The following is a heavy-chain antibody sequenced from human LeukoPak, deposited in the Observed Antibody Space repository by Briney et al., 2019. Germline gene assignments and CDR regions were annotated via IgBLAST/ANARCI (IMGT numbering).Heavy chain of an antibody. CDR3: ARGAIFGVVITGNAFDI. CDR1: GGTFSSYA. V-gene: IGHV1-69*05. D-gene: IGHD3-3*01. J-gene: IGHJ3*02. CDR2: IIPILGTA. Sequence: SVKVSCKASGGTFSSYAISWVRQAPGQGLEWMGGIIPILGTANYAQKFQGRVTITTDESTSTAYMELSSLRSEDTAVYYCARGAIFGVVITGNAFDIWGQGTMVTVSS.